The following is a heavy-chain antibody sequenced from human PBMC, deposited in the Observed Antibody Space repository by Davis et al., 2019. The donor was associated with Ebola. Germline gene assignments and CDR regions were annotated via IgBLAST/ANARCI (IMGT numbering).Heavy chain of an antibody. V-gene: IGHV1-69*13. D-gene: IGHD3-10*01. Sequence: SVKVSCKASGGTFSRSAISWVRQAPGQGLEWMGGITPIFGTANYAQKFQGRVTITADEFTSTSYVELSSLRSEDTAVYYCARGSSDYSGSGTYSNPFDYWGQGTLVTVSS. CDR2: ITPIFGTA. CDR3: ARGSSDYSGSGTYSNPFDY. J-gene: IGHJ4*02. CDR1: GGTFSRSA.